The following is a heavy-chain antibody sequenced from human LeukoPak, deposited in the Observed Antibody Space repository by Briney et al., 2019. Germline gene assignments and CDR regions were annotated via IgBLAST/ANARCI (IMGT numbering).Heavy chain of an antibody. J-gene: IGHJ6*03. CDR3: ATNRDCSGGSCYPYYYYMDV. V-gene: IGHV1-8*03. CDR1: GYTFTSYD. D-gene: IGHD2-15*01. CDR2: MNPNSGNT. Sequence: ASVKVSCKASGYTFTSYDINWVRQATGQGLEWMGWMNPNSGNTGYAQKFQGRVTITRNTSISTAYMELSSLRSEDTAVYYCATNRDCSGGSCYPYYYYMDVWGKGTTVTVSS.